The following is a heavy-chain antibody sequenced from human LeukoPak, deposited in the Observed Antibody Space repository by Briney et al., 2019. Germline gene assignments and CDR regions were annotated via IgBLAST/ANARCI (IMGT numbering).Heavy chain of an antibody. CDR1: TPSFSRLA. J-gene: IGHJ6*04. Sequence: GQSMCLSSALYTPSFSRLAMRCARHAEGNGLEWDSSISGSGGSTYYADSVKGRFTISRDNSKNTLYLQMNSLRAEDTAVYYCARDMDSSSSPYYDYYYGMDVWGKGTTVTVSS. D-gene: IGHD6-13*01. CDR3: ARDMDSSSSPYYDYYYGMDV. CDR2: ISGSGGST. V-gene: IGHV3-23*01.